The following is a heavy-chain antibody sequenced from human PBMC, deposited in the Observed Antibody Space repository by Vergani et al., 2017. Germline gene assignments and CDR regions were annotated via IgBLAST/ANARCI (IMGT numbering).Heavy chain of an antibody. CDR1: GGSISSSCYS. CDR2: IYYSGST. V-gene: IGHV4-39*07. CDR3: AREIQLWLGGMDV. J-gene: IGHJ6*02. D-gene: IGHD5-18*01. Sequence: QLQLQESGPGLVKPSETLSLTCTVSGGSISSSCYSWGWIRQPPGKGLEWIGSIYYSGSTYYNQSLKSRVTISVDTSKNQFSLKLSSVTAADTAVYYCAREIQLWLGGMDVWGQGTTVTVSS.